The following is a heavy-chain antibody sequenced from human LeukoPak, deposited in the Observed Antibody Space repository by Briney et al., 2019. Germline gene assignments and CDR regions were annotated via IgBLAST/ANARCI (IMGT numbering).Heavy chain of an antibody. CDR3: ARVNDFWSGYPVYYCMDV. V-gene: IGHV1-18*01. D-gene: IGHD3-3*01. CDR2: ISAYNGNT. CDR1: GYTFTSYG. Sequence: ASVKVSCKASGYTFTSYGISWVRQAPGQGLEWMGWISAYNGNTNYAQKLQGRVTMTTDTSTSTAYMELRSLRSDDTAVYYCARVNDFWSGYPVYYCMDVWGQGTTVTVSS. J-gene: IGHJ6*02.